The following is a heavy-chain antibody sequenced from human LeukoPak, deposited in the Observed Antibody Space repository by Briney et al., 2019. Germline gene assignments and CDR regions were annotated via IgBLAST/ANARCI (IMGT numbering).Heavy chain of an antibody. CDR1: GGSFSGYY. Sequence: SETLSLTCAVYGGSFSGYYWSWIRQPPGKGLEWIGQINHSGSTNYNPSLKSRVTISVDTSKNQFSLKLSSVTAADTAVYYCARTTEGGYTYDYFYYYYMDVWGKGTTVTISS. D-gene: IGHD5-18*01. CDR3: ARTTEGGYTYDYFYYYYMDV. J-gene: IGHJ6*03. CDR2: INHSGST. V-gene: IGHV4-34*01.